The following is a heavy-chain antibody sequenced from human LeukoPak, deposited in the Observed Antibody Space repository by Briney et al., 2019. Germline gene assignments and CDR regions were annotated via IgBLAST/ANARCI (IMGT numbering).Heavy chain of an antibody. CDR2: INPSGGST. CDR1: GYTFTSYY. Sequence: ASVKLSCKASGYTFTSYYMHWVRHAPGQGLELMGIINPSGGSTSYAQKFQGRVTMTRDTSTSTVYMELSRLRADDPAVCYFASGGDSGGDYFDYWREGALVTLSS. V-gene: IGHV1-46*01. CDR3: ASGGDSGGDYFDY. D-gene: IGHD2-21*01. J-gene: IGHJ4*02.